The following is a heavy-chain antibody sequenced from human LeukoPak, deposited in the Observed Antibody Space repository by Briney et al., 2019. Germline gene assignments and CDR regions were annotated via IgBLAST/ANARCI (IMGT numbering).Heavy chain of an antibody. CDR3: ARDQGYDSSGPDY. D-gene: IGHD3-22*01. V-gene: IGHV3-33*01. Sequence: PGGSLRLSCAASGFTFSSYGMHWVRQAPGKGLELVAVIWYDGSNKYYADSVKGRFTISRDNSKNTLYLQMNSLRAEDTAVYYCARDQGYDSSGPDYWGQGTLVTVSS. CDR1: GFTFSSYG. J-gene: IGHJ4*02. CDR2: IWYDGSNK.